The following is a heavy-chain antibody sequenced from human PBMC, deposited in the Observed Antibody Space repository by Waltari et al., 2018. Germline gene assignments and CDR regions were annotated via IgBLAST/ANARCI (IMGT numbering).Heavy chain of an antibody. V-gene: IGHV4-34*02. Sequence: QVQLQHWGAGLLTPSETLSLTCAVDGGSFSGYFWSGIRQPPGKGLEWIGERNHCGSPNYSPSPKSGVTISVDTSHRQVSRKLSSVTAADTAVYYGAGSYSKYINRIFSATWPGGQGTLVTVST. D-gene: IGHD4-4*01. CDR1: GGSFSGYF. CDR2: RNHCGSP. CDR3: AGSYSKYINRIFSATWP. J-gene: IGHJ4*02.